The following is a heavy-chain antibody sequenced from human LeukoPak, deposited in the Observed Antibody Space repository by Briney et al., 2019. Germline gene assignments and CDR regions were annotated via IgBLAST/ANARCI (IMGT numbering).Heavy chain of an antibody. CDR1: EFTVSRNY. J-gene: IGHJ4*02. CDR2: IFSNGDT. V-gene: IGHV3-53*01. D-gene: IGHD5-24*01. Sequence: PGGSLRLSCTASEFTVSRNYMLWVRQAPGMGLEWVSLIFSNGDTHYADSVKGRFTISRDTSKNTVSLQMNSLRVEDTAMYYCTRDQMNYWGQGTLVTVPS. CDR3: TRDQMNY.